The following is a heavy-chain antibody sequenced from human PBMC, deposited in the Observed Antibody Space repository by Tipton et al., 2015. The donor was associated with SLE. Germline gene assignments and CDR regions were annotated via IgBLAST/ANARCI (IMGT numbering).Heavy chain of an antibody. CDR3: ARHPQLAYFDP. CDR1: GGSISSGGYY. CDR2: SHYSGNT. Sequence: TLSLTCSVSGGSISSGGYYWSWIRQHPGKGLEWIGYSHYSGNTYYNTSLKSRVTISVDTSKNHFSLLLNSVTAADTAVYYCARHPQLAYFDPWGPGTLVTVSS. J-gene: IGHJ4*02. V-gene: IGHV4-31*03. D-gene: IGHD3-9*01.